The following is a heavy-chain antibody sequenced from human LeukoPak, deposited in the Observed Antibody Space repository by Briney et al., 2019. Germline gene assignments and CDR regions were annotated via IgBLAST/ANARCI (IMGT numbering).Heavy chain of an antibody. V-gene: IGHV4-59*01. D-gene: IGHD1-26*01. CDR2: IYYSGST. J-gene: IGHJ4*02. CDR3: ARDGEWDPRGGY. CDR1: GGSISSYY. Sequence: SSETLSLTCTVSGGSISSYYWSWIRQPPGKGPEWIGYIYYSGSTNYNPSLKSRVTISVDTSKNQFSLKLSSVTAADTAVYYCARDGEWDPRGGYWGQGTLVTVSS.